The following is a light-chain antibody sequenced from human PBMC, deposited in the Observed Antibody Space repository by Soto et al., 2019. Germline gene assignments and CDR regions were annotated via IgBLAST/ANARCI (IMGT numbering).Light chain of an antibody. V-gene: IGKV3-11*01. CDR2: DAS. J-gene: IGKJ1*01. Sequence: EIVLTQSPATLSLSPGERATLSCWASQSVSNYFVWYQQKPGQAPRLLIYDASKRATGIPARFSGSGSGTDFTLTISSLEPEDFAVYYCQQSSIWPWTFGQGTKVDIK. CDR1: QSVSNY. CDR3: QQSSIWPWT.